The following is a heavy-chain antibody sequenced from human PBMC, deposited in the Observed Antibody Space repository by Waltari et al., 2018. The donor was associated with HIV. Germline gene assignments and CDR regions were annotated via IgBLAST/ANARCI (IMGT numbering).Heavy chain of an antibody. V-gene: IGHV4-39*01. J-gene: IGHJ4*02. CDR3: ARRGDGFNQHARLDH. CDR2: MYNSGTT. Sequence: LLLQESGPGLVTPSETLALTRTVPGGSITRNDFYWAWLRQPPGKGLEWIGLMYNSGTTDYNPSLKSRVSMSRDTSKNRFSLRLHSVTAADTAIYYCARRGDGFNQHARLDHWGPGTLVTVSS. CDR1: GGSITRNDFY. D-gene: IGHD2-2*01.